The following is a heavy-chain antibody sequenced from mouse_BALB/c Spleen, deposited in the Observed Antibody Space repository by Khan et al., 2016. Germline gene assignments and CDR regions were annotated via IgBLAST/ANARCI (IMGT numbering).Heavy chain of an antibody. CDR1: GYTFTSYW. Sequence: QVQLQQSGAELAKPGASVKMSCKASGYTFTSYWMHWVKQRPGQGLEWIGYINPSTGYTEYNQKFKDKATLTADKSSSTAYMQLSSLTSEDSAVYYCARWAYYGNYLFAYWGQGTLVTVYA. D-gene: IGHD2-10*01. V-gene: IGHV1-7*01. J-gene: IGHJ3*01. CDR2: INPSTGYT. CDR3: ARWAYYGNYLFAY.